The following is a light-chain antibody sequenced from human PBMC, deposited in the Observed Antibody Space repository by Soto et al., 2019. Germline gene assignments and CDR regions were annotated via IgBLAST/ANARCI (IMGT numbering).Light chain of an antibody. V-gene: IGKV3-20*01. CDR2: GAS. Sequence: EIVLTQSPATLSFSPGERATLSCRASQSVSSYLAWYQQKPGQAPRLLIYGASSRATGIPDRFSGSGSGTDFTLTISRLEREDFAVYYCQQYGSSPQTFGQGTKVDI. CDR1: QSVSSY. CDR3: QQYGSSPQT. J-gene: IGKJ1*01.